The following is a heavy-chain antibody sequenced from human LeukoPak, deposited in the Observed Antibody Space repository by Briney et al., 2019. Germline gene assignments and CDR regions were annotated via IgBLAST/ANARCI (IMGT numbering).Heavy chain of an antibody. CDR1: GYTLTELS. D-gene: IGHD6-13*01. J-gene: IGHJ3*02. CDR2: FDPEDGET. V-gene: IGHV1-24*01. CDR3: ATVLIAAAAEDAFDI. Sequence: ASVKVSCKVSGYTLTELSMHWVRQAPGKGLEWMGGFDPEDGETIYAQKFQGRVTMTEDTSTDTAYMELSSLRSEDTAVYYCATVLIAAAAEDAFDIWGQGTMVTVSS.